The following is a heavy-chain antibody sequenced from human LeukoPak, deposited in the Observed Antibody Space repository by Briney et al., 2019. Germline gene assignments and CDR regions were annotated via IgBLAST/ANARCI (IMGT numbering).Heavy chain of an antibody. J-gene: IGHJ4*02. D-gene: IGHD1-14*01. CDR2: ISSDGSFT. V-gene: IGHV3-74*01. Sequence: GGSLRHSCAASGFTFSSHWMHWVRQVPGKGLVWVSRISSDGSFTSYADSVKGRFTISRDNAKNTLYLQMNSLRAEDTAVYYCAREPEDYFDYWGQGTLVTVSS. CDR1: GFTFSSHW. CDR3: AREPEDYFDY.